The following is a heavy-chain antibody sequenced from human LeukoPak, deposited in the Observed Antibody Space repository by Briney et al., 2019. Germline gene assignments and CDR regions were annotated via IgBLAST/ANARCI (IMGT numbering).Heavy chain of an antibody. CDR1: GGPISSSNW. D-gene: IGHD4-17*01. Sequence: SETLSLTCAVSGGPISSSNWWSWVRQPPGKGLEWIGEIYHSGSTNYNPSLKSRVTISVDKSKNQFSLKLSSVTAADTAVYYCARGNDYGDYGLDYWGQGTLATVSS. CDR3: ARGNDYGDYGLDY. J-gene: IGHJ4*02. CDR2: IYHSGST. V-gene: IGHV4-4*02.